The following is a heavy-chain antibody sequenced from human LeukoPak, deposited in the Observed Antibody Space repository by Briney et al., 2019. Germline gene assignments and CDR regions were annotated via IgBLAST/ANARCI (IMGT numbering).Heavy chain of an antibody. J-gene: IGHJ5*02. CDR3: ARGRGIVVVPAAMRRFGWFDP. Sequence: SQTLSLTCAVSGGSISSGGYSWSWIRQPSGKGLEWIGYIYHSGSTYYNPSLKSRVTISVDRSKNQFSLKLSSVTAADTAVYYCARGRGIVVVPAAMRRFGWFDPWGQGTLVTVSS. CDR1: GGSISSGGYS. V-gene: IGHV4-30-2*01. D-gene: IGHD2-2*01. CDR2: IYHSGST.